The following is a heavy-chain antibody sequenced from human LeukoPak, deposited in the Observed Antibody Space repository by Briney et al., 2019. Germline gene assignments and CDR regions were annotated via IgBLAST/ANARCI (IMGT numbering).Heavy chain of an antibody. CDR1: GGSISSSSYY. CDR3: ARVKGTFHYLRPYFDY. Sequence: SETLSLTCTVSGGSISSSSYYWGWIRQPPGKGLEWIGSIYYSGSTYYNPSLKSRVTISVDTSKNQFSLKLSSVTAADTAVYYCARVKGTFHYLRPYFDYWGQGTLVTVSS. CDR2: IYYSGST. V-gene: IGHV4-39*07. J-gene: IGHJ4*02. D-gene: IGHD1-26*01.